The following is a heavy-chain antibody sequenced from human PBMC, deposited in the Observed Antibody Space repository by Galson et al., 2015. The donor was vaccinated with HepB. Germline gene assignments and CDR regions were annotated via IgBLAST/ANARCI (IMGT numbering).Heavy chain of an antibody. Sequence: QSGAEVKKPGGSLKISCKGSGYSFTSYWIGWVRQMPGKGLEWMGIIYPGDSDTRYSPSFQGQVTISADKSISTAYLQWSSLKASDTAMYYCARQGCSSTSCRWFDPWGQGTLVTVSS. D-gene: IGHD2-2*01. CDR3: ARQGCSSTSCRWFDP. J-gene: IGHJ5*02. V-gene: IGHV5-51*01. CDR1: GYSFTSYW. CDR2: IYPGDSDT.